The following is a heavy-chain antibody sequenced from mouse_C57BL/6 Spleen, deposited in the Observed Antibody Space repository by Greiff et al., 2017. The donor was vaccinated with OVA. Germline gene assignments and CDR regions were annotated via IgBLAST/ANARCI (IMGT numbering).Heavy chain of an antibody. J-gene: IGHJ4*01. D-gene: IGHD1-1*01. V-gene: IGHV1-22*01. CDR2: INPNNGGT. CDR3: ARGGTVVDYAMDY. Sequence: VHVKQSGPELVKPGASVKMSCKASGYTFTDYNMHWVKQSHGKSLEWIGYINPNNGGTSYNQKFKGKATLTVNKSSSTAYMELRSLTSEDSAVYYCARGGTVVDYAMDYWGQGTSVTVSS. CDR1: GYTFTDYN.